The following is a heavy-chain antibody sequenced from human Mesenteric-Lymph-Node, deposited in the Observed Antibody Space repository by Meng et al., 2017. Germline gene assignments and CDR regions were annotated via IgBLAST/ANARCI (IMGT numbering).Heavy chain of an antibody. Sequence: GSLRLSCAVYGGSFSGYYWSWIRQPPGKGLEWIGEINHSGSTNYNPSLKSRVTISVDTSKNQFSLKLSSVTAADTAMYYCARARGVRGVIITVAWNWFDPWGQGTLVTVSS. V-gene: IGHV4-34*01. J-gene: IGHJ5*02. CDR2: INHSGST. D-gene: IGHD3-10*01. CDR3: ARARGVRGVIITVAWNWFDP. CDR1: GGSFSGYY.